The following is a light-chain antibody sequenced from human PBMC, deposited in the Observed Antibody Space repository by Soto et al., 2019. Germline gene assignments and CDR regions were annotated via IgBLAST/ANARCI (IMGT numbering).Light chain of an antibody. V-gene: IGKV1-5*03. CDR1: QSINTW. Sequence: DIQMTQSPSTLSASVGDRVTITCRASQSINTWLAWHQQKPGQAPKLLIYAASTLESGVPSRFSGSGSGTEFTLIISSLQPDDFATYYCQQYNSFSTFXQGTKVDIK. J-gene: IGKJ1*01. CDR2: AAS. CDR3: QQYNSFST.